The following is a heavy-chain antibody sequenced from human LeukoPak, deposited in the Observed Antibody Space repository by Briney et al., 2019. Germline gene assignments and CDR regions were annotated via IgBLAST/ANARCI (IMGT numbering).Heavy chain of an antibody. CDR3: ARGDGYNFFDY. V-gene: IGHV3-53*01. J-gene: IGHJ4*02. Sequence: PGGSLRLSCAASGFIVTNNYMSWGRQAAREGLEWGSVFYVGGATNYADSVKGRFTISRDNSENTLYLQMKSLRAEDTAVYYCARGDGYNFFDYWGQGTLVSVSS. CDR2: FYVGGAT. CDR1: GFIVTNNY. D-gene: IGHD5-24*01.